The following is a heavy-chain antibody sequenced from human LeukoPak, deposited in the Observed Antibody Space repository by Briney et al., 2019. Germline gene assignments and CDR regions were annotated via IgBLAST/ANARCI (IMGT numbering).Heavy chain of an antibody. Sequence: SQTLSLTCTVSGGSISSGGYYWSWVRQHPGKGLEWIGYIYYSGSPYYNPSLKSRVTISLDASKNQFSLKLSSVTAADTAVYYCARTYGDSSFYDHWGQGTLVTVSS. V-gene: IGHV4-31*03. CDR1: GGSISSGGYY. J-gene: IGHJ4*02. CDR3: ARTYGDSSFYDH. D-gene: IGHD4-17*01. CDR2: IYYSGSP.